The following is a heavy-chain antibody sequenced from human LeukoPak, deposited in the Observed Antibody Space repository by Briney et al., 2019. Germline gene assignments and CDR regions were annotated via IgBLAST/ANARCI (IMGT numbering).Heavy chain of an antibody. CDR2: IKEDGSQK. CDR1: GFTFRSYW. J-gene: IGHJ3*01. Sequence: GGSLRLSCAASGFTFRSYWMTWVRQAPGKGLEWVANIKEDGSQKYYVDSVQGRFTISRDNTKNSLYLHMDSLRAEDRAVYYCARIISGTYYGDAFDVWGQGTIVTVSS. V-gene: IGHV3-7*01. CDR3: ARIISGTYYGDAFDV. D-gene: IGHD1-26*01.